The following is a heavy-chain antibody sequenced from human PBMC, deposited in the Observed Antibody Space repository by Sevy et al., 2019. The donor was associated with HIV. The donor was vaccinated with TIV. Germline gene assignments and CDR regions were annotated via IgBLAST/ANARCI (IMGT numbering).Heavy chain of an antibody. CDR1: GFNFRTHA. J-gene: IGHJ4*02. D-gene: IGHD5-12*01. CDR3: AREGGYTTTWSPGNY. V-gene: IGHV3-30*03. CDR2: ISSTGSHK. Sequence: GGSLRLSCAASGFNFRTHAMHWVRQPPGKGLEWVAVISSTGSHKYYANSVRGRVTITRDNSENTLSLQMNGLGLDAAGLYYCAREGGYTTTWSPGNYWGLGTLVTVSS.